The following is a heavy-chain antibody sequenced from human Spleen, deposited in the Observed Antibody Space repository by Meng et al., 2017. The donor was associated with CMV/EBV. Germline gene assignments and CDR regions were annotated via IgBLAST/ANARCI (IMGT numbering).Heavy chain of an antibody. CDR3: ARDYVDDYGDHGAFDI. J-gene: IGHJ3*02. D-gene: IGHD4-17*01. V-gene: IGHV1-18*01. Sequence: ASVKVSCKASGYTFTSYGISWVRQAPGQGLEWMGWISAYNGNTNYAQKLQGRVTMTTDTSTGTAYMELRSPRSDDTAVYYCARDYVDDYGDHGAFDIWGQGTMVTVSS. CDR1: GYTFTSYG. CDR2: ISAYNGNT.